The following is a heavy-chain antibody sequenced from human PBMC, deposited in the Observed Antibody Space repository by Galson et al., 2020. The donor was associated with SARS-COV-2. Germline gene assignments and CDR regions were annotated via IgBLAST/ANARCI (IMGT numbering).Heavy chain of an antibody. V-gene: IGHV3-21*01. Sequence: GGSLRLSCAASGFTFSNYGINWVRQAPGKGLEWVSSISSSSSYIYYADSVKGRFTISRDNAKNSLYLQMNSLRAEDTAVYYCAREITPTSYVDYWGQGTLVTVSS. CDR1: GFTFSNYG. D-gene: IGHD1-20*01. J-gene: IGHJ4*02. CDR2: ISSSSSYI. CDR3: AREITPTSYVDY.